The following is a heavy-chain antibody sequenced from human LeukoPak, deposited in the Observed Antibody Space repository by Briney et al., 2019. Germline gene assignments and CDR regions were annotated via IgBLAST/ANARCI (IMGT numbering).Heavy chain of an antibody. D-gene: IGHD3-22*01. Sequence: ASVKVSCKASGYTFTGYYMHWVRQAPGQGLEWMGWINPNSGGTNHAQKFQGRVTTTRDTSISTAYMELSRLRSDDTAVYYCARGPYYHDSRGYYNYWGQGTLVTVSS. CDR1: GYTFTGYY. V-gene: IGHV1-2*02. J-gene: IGHJ4*02. CDR2: INPNSGGT. CDR3: ARGPYYHDSRGYYNY.